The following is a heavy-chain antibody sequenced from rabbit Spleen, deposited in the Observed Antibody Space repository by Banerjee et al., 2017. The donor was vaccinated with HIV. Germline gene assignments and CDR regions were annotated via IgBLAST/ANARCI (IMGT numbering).Heavy chain of an antibody. V-gene: IGHV1S45*01. D-gene: IGHD8-1*01. J-gene: IGHJ6*01. CDR2: VDTGGGST. CDR1: GFSFSSSYY. Sequence: QEQLEESGGDLVKPEGSLTLTCTASGFSFSSSYYMCWVRQAPGKGLEWIGCVDTGGGSTYYASWAKGRFTISKTSSTTVTLQMTSLTAADTATYFCARDTGSSFSSYGMDLWGPGTLVTVS. CDR3: ARDTGSSFSSYGMDL.